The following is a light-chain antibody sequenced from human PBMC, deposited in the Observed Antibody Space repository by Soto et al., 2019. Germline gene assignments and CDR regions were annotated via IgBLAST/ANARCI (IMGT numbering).Light chain of an antibody. V-gene: IGLV2-14*02. CDR1: SSDVGSYDL. CDR2: EVT. Sequence: QSALSQPASVSASPGQSVTISCTGTSSDVGSYDLVSWYQHHPGTTPKLMIFEVTKRPSGVSHRFSGSKSGNTASLTISGLQAEDEADYYCSSFTNSNTWVFGGGTQLTVL. J-gene: IGLJ7*01. CDR3: SSFTNSNTWV.